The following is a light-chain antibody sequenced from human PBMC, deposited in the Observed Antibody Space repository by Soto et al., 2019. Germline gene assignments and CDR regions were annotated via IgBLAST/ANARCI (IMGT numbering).Light chain of an antibody. CDR3: AAWDDSLNAFV. V-gene: IGLV1-36*01. CDR1: SSNIGNNG. CDR2: YDD. Sequence: QSVLTQPTSVSDAPRQRVTISCSGSSSNIGNNGANWYQQVPGKAPKLLIYYDDLLPSGVSDRFSGSKSGTSASLAISGLQSEDEADYFCAAWDDSLNAFVFGAGTKVTVL. J-gene: IGLJ1*01.